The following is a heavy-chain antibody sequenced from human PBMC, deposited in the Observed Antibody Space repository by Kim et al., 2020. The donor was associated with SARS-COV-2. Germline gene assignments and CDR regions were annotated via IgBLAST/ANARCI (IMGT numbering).Heavy chain of an antibody. CDR2: IYYSGST. CDR1: GGSISSGGYY. CDR3: ARDRSDFWSGSSYYYGMDV. D-gene: IGHD3-3*01. J-gene: IGHJ6*02. Sequence: SETLSLTCTVSGGSISSGGYYWSWIRQHPGKGLEWIGYIYYSGSTYYNPSLKSRVTISVDTSKNQFSLKLSSVTAADTAVYYCARDRSDFWSGSSYYYGMDVWGQGTTVTVSS. V-gene: IGHV4-31*03.